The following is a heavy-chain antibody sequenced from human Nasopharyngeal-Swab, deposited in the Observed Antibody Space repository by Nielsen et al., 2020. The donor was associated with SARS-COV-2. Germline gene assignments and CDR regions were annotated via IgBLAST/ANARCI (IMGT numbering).Heavy chain of an antibody. D-gene: IGHD3-10*01. V-gene: IGHV4-30-2*01. CDR3: ARGGTSGEYYFFYMDA. J-gene: IGHJ6*03. CDR1: GGSINSGGPS. Sequence: SETLSLTCTVSGGSINSGGPSWSWIRQPPGKGLQWIGHIFHTGSTYFNPSLKSRVTISLDRSKNQFSLKLTSVTAADTAVYYCARGGTSGEYYFFYMDAWGKGTTVTVSS. CDR2: IFHTGST.